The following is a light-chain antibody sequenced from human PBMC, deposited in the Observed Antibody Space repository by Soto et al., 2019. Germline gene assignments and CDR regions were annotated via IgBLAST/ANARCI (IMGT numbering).Light chain of an antibody. CDR1: TGDVTSGHY. CDR3: LLSYSGARGV. V-gene: IGLV7-46*01. Sequence: QAVVTQEPSLTVSPGGTVTLTCGSSTGDVTSGHYPYWFQQKPGQAPRTLIYDTSNKHSWTPARFSGSLLGGKAALTLSGAQPEDEAAYYCLLSYSGARGVFGGGTKLTVL. J-gene: IGLJ2*01. CDR2: DTS.